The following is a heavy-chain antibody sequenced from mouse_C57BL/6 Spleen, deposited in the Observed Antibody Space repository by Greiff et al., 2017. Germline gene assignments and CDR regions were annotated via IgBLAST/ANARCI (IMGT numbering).Heavy chain of an antibody. V-gene: IGHV5-17*01. Sequence: DVKLVESGGGLVKPGGSLKLSCAASGFTFSDYGMHWVRQAPEKGLEWVAYISSGSSTIYYADTVKGRFTISRDNAKNTLFLQMTSLRSEDTAMYYCARKLGRGYAMDYWGQGTSVTVSS. D-gene: IGHD4-1*01. CDR1: GFTFSDYG. CDR3: ARKLGRGYAMDY. J-gene: IGHJ4*01. CDR2: ISSGSSTI.